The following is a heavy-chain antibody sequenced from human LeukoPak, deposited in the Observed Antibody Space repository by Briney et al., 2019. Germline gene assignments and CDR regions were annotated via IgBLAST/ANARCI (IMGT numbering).Heavy chain of an antibody. V-gene: IGHV4-39*01. D-gene: IGHD6-6*01. CDR1: GGSISSSSYY. J-gene: IGHJ6*02. CDR2: IYYSGST. Sequence: PSETLSLTCTVSGGSISSSSYYWGWIRQPPGKGLEWIGSIYYSGSTYYNPSLKSRVTISVDTSKNQFSLKLSSETAADTAVYYCARQGSSSSGLGYGMDVWGQGTTVTVSS. CDR3: ARQGSSSSGLGYGMDV.